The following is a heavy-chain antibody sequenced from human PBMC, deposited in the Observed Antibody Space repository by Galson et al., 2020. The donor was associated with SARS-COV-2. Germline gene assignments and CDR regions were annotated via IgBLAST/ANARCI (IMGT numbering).Heavy chain of an antibody. CDR1: GFTFSSYT. Sequence: GGSLRLSFAASGFTFSSYTMNWVRQVPGKGLEWVSSITTYSTYINYADSVKGRFTISRDNAENSLYLQMNSLRAGDTAVYFCARTGTPHYYYSYYMDVWGKGTTVTVSS. CDR3: ARTGTPHYYYSYYMDV. CDR2: ITTYSTYI. D-gene: IGHD6-13*01. V-gene: IGHV3-21*06. J-gene: IGHJ6*03.